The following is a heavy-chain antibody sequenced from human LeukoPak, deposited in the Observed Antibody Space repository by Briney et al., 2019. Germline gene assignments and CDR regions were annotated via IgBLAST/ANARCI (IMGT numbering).Heavy chain of an antibody. D-gene: IGHD3-10*01. Sequence: GGSLRLSCAASGFILSAYWMTWVRQAPGKGLVWVSRIKSDGSSTRYADSVKGRFTISRDNAKNTLYLQMNSLRAEDTAVYYCARVSIWFGEYAFDIWGQGTMVTVSS. CDR1: GFILSAYW. CDR2: IKSDGSST. V-gene: IGHV3-74*01. J-gene: IGHJ3*02. CDR3: ARVSIWFGEYAFDI.